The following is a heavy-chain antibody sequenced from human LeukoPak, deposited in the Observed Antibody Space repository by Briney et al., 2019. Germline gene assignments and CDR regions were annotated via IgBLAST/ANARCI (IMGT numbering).Heavy chain of an antibody. CDR3: ARGGTGSENDY. J-gene: IGHJ4*02. CDR1: GFTFDSYS. V-gene: IGHV3-21*01. D-gene: IGHD3-9*01. Sequence: PGGSLRLSCAAFGFTFDSYSMTWVRQAPGKGLEWISSITTRSDYTYYTDSVEGRFTISRDDAKNSLFLQMNSLRAEDTAIYYCARGGTGSENDYWGQGILVTVSS. CDR2: ITTRSDYT.